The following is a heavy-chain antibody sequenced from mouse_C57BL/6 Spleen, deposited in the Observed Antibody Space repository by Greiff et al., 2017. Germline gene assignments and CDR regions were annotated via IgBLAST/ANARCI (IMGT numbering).Heavy chain of an antibody. Sequence: VHVKQSGAELVKPGASVKLSCTASGFNIKDYYMHWVKQRTEQGLEWIGRIDPEDGETKYAPKFQGKATITADTSSNTAYLQRSSLTSEDTAVYYCARDYYGSSLYAMDYWGQGTTVTVSS. D-gene: IGHD1-1*01. CDR3: ARDYYGSSLYAMDY. CDR2: IDPEDGET. CDR1: GFNIKDYY. J-gene: IGHJ4*01. V-gene: IGHV14-2*01.